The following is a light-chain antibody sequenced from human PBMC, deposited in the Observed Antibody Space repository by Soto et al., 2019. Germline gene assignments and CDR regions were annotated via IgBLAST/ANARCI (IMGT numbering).Light chain of an antibody. J-gene: IGKJ3*01. CDR1: QTIGKY. Sequence: IQMTQSPSSLSATVGDRVTITCRASQTIGKYLNWYQQQQGTAPRLLIYDASYLQSGVPSRFSGSESGTDFTLNISDLRPEDFATDYCQQRFSIPFTFGPGTKVDI. V-gene: IGKV1-39*01. CDR2: DAS. CDR3: QQRFSIPFT.